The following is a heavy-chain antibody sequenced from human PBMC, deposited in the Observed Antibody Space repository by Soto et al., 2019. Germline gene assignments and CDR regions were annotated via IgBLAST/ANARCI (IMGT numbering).Heavy chain of an antibody. CDR2: ISSSSSYI. Sequence: PGGSLRLSCAASGFTFSSYNMNWVRQAPGKGLEWVSSISSSSSYIYYADSVKGRFTISRDNAKNSLYLQMNSLRAEDTAVYYCAGTRRDGYNNYYHYYGMDVWGQGTTVTVSS. V-gene: IGHV3-21*01. CDR1: GFTFSSYN. D-gene: IGHD5-12*01. J-gene: IGHJ6*02. CDR3: AGTRRDGYNNYYHYYGMDV.